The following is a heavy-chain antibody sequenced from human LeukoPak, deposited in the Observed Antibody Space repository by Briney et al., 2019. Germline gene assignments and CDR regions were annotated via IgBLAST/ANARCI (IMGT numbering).Heavy chain of an antibody. Sequence: GGSLRPSCAASGFTVSSNYMYWVRQAPGKGLEWVSVIYGDGSTFYADSVKGRFTISRDNSKNTLYLQMNSLRAEDTAVYYCARAAVAGGHWGQGTLVTVSS. CDR2: IYGDGST. D-gene: IGHD6-19*01. V-gene: IGHV3-66*01. CDR1: GFTVSSNY. J-gene: IGHJ4*02. CDR3: ARAAVAGGH.